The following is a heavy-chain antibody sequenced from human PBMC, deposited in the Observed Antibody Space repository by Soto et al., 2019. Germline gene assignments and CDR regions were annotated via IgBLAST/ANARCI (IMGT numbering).Heavy chain of an antibody. Sequence: EVQLVQSGAEVKKPGESLKISCKGSGYSFTSYWIGWVRQMPGKGLEWMGIIYPGDSDTRYSPSFQGQVTISADKSISTAYLQWSSLKASDTAMYYCARHDVDYGDSAAFDIWGQGTMVTVSS. D-gene: IGHD4-17*01. J-gene: IGHJ3*02. CDR1: GYSFTSYW. V-gene: IGHV5-51*01. CDR3: ARHDVDYGDSAAFDI. CDR2: IYPGDSDT.